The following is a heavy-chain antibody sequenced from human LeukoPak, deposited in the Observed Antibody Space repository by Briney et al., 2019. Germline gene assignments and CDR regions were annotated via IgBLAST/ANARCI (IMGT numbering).Heavy chain of an antibody. V-gene: IGHV3-23*01. CDR3: ARGTLNIPGEHGAFDY. D-gene: IGHD1-14*01. Sequence: PGGSLRLSCAASGFTFSSHAMSWVRQAPGKGLEWVSSISGSGDNRNYADSVKGRFTISRDNSKSTLYLEMNSLRAEDTAVYYCARGTLNIPGEHGAFDYWGQGTLVTVSS. J-gene: IGHJ4*02. CDR2: ISGSGDNR. CDR1: GFTFSSHA.